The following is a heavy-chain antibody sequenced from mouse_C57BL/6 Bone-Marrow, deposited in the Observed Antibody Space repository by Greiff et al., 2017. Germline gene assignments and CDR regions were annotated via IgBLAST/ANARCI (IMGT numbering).Heavy chain of an antibody. CDR3: AGWFIKGYFDV. J-gene: IGHJ1*03. Sequence: VQLQQPGAELVKPGASVKLSCKASGYTFTSYWMHWVKQRPGRGLEWIGRIDPNSGGTKYNEKFKSKATLTVDKPTSTAYLQLSSLPSEYSTVYYCAGWFIKGYFDVWGTGTAVTVSS. CDR1: GYTFTSYW. D-gene: IGHD1-1*01. V-gene: IGHV1-72*01. CDR2: IDPNSGGT.